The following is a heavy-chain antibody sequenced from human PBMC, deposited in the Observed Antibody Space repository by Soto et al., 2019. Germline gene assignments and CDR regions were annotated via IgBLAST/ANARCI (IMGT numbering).Heavy chain of an antibody. CDR3: VRETTGWVDY. CDR1: GGSISSYY. CDR2: IYYSGST. J-gene: IGHJ4*02. Sequence: PSETLSLTCTVSGGSISSYYWSWIRQPPGKGLEWIGYIYYSGSTNYNPSLKSRVTISVDTSKNQFSLKLSSVTAADTAVYYCVRETTGWVDYWGQGTLVTVS. V-gene: IGHV4-59*01. D-gene: IGHD4-17*01.